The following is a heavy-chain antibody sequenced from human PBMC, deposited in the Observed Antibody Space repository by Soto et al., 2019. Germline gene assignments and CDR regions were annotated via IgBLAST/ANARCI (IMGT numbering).Heavy chain of an antibody. CDR3: TRTWGSGWRNDAFDI. V-gene: IGHV3-49*04. CDR2: IRSKACGGTT. J-gene: IGHJ3*02. Sequence: GGSLRLSCTASGFTFGDYAMSWVRQAPGKGLEWVGFIRSKACGGTTEYAASVKGRFTISRDDSKSIAYLQMNSLKTEDTAVYYCTRTWGSGWRNDAFDIWGQGTMVTVSS. D-gene: IGHD6-19*01. CDR1: GFTFGDYA.